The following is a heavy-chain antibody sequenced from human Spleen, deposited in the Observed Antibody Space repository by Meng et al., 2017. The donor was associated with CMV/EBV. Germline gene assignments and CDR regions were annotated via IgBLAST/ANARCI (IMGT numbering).Heavy chain of an antibody. V-gene: IGHV5-51*01. J-gene: IGHJ4*02. CDR1: GYSFTSYW. D-gene: IGHD3-3*01. CDR2: IYPGDSDT. Sequence: KVSCKGSGYSFTSYWIGWVRQMPGKGLEWMGIIYPGDSDTRYSPSFQGQVTISADKSSSTAYLQWSSLKASDTAVYYCARTRRTIFGVVIPSYYFDYWGQGTLVTVSS. CDR3: ARTRRTIFGVVIPSYYFDY.